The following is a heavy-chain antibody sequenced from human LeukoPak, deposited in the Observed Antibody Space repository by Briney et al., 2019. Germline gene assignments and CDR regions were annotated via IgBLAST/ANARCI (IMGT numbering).Heavy chain of an antibody. CDR3: ARDGHSSGWYGDGMDV. D-gene: IGHD6-19*01. V-gene: IGHV3-30-3*01. CDR2: ISYDGSNK. Sequence: PGGSLRLSCAASGFTFSSYAMHWVRQAPGKGLEWVAVISYDGSNKYYADSVKGRFTISRDNSKSTLYLQMNSLRAEDTAVYYCARDGHSSGWYGDGMDVWGQGTTVTVSS. CDR1: GFTFSSYA. J-gene: IGHJ6*02.